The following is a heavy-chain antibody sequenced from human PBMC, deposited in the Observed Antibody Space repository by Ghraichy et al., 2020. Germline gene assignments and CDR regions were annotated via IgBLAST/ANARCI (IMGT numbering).Heavy chain of an antibody. V-gene: IGHV3-7*03. CDR2: IKYNGSDK. CDR1: GFTFSSYW. D-gene: IGHD1-26*01. J-gene: IGHJ4*02. CDR3: ARMGIRAGFDY. Sequence: GGSLRLSCAGSGFTFSSYWMTWVRQAPGKGLEWVANIKYNGSDKYSVDSVKGRFTISRNNAKKSLYLQMNSLRAEDTAVYYCARMGIRAGFDYWGQGTLVTVSS.